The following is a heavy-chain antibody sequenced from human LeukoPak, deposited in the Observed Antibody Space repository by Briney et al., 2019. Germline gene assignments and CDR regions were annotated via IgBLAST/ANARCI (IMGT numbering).Heavy chain of an antibody. V-gene: IGHV4-39*07. CDR2: IYYSGST. D-gene: IGHD5-18*01. J-gene: IGHJ4*02. CDR3: ASPKVDTAMVFDY. CDR1: GGSISSSSYY. Sequence: PSETLSLTCTVSGGSISSSSYYWGWIRQPPGKGLEWIGSIYYSGSTYYNPSLKSRVTISVDTSKNQFSLKLSSVTAADTAVYYCASPKVDTAMVFDYWGQGTLVTVSS.